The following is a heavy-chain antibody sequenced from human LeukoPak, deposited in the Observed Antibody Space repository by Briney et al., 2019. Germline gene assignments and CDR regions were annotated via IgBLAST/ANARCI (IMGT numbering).Heavy chain of an antibody. CDR3: ARSRPSGYSGYGPIDY. CDR2: IYCSGST. CDR1: GGSISSYY. D-gene: IGHD5-12*01. Sequence: PSETLSLTCTVSGGSISSYYWSWIRQPPGKGLEWIGYIYCSGSTNYNPSLKSRVTISVDTSKNQFSLKLSSVTAADTAVYYCARSRPSGYSGYGPIDYWGQGTLVTVSS. J-gene: IGHJ4*02. V-gene: IGHV4-59*01.